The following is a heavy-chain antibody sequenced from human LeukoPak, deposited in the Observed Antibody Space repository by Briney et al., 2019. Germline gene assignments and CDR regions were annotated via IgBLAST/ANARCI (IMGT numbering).Heavy chain of an antibody. V-gene: IGHV5-51*01. Sequence: GESLKISCKGSGHIFTSDWIGWVRQMSGKGLEWMGIIYVGDSDTRYSPSFEAQVAISADRSIRTVYPQWGRLKGPDTAMYFCARRGPMTMKGENTWLDPWGQGTLVTVSS. CDR1: GHIFTSDW. CDR3: ARRGPMTMKGENTWLDP. CDR2: IYVGDSDT. J-gene: IGHJ5*02. D-gene: IGHD4/OR15-4a*01.